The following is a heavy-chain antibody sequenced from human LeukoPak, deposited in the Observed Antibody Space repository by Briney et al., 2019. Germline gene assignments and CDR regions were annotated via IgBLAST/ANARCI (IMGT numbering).Heavy chain of an antibody. CDR1: GFTVSSNY. V-gene: IGHV3-53*01. CDR2: IYFGGTT. CDR3: ARGGTYCPDY. D-gene: IGHD1-26*01. J-gene: IGHJ4*02. Sequence: GGSLRLSCAASGFTVSSNYMTWVRQAPGQGLEWVSVIYFGGTTYYADSVKGRFTISRDNAKNSLYLQLNSLRDEDTAVYYCARGGTYCPDYWGQGTLVTVSS.